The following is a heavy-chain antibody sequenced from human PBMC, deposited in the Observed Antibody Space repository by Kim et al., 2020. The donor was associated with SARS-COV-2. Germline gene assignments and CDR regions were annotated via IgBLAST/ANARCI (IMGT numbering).Heavy chain of an antibody. D-gene: IGHD1-26*01. V-gene: IGHV1-2*02. CDR1: GYTFTGYY. CDR2: INPNSGGT. CDR3: ARDFLRWELLNRENWFDP. Sequence: ASVKVSCKASGYTFTGYYMHWVRQAPGQGLEWMGWINPNSGGTNYAQKFQGRVTMTRDTSISTAYMELSRLRSDDTAVYYCARDFLRWELLNRENWFDPWGQGTLVTVSS. J-gene: IGHJ5*02.